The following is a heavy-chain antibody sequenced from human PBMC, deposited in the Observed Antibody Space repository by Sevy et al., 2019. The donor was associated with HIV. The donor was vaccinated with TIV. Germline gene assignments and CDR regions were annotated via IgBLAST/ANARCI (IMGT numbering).Heavy chain of an antibody. V-gene: IGHV1-2*02. Sequence: ASVKVSCKASGYTFTGYYMHWVRQAPGQGLEWMGWINPNSGGTNYAQKFQGRVTMTRDTSISTAYMELTRLRSDDTAVYYCARDTGGIVVVPAAEGVDYGMDVWGQGTTVTVSS. CDR2: INPNSGGT. CDR1: GYTFTGYY. J-gene: IGHJ6*02. CDR3: ARDTGGIVVVPAAEGVDYGMDV. D-gene: IGHD2-2*01.